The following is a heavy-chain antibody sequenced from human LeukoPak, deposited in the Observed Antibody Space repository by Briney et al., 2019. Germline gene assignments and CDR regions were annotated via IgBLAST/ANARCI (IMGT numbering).Heavy chain of an antibody. J-gene: IGHJ4*02. CDR3: ARARSGSYYSEGIPLKFDY. D-gene: IGHD3-10*01. CDR1: GYTFTGYY. Sequence: ASVKVSCKASGYTFTGYYMHWVRQAPGQGLEWMGWINPNSGGTNYAQKFQGRVTMTRDTSISTAYMERSRLRSDDTAVYYCARARSGSYYSEGIPLKFDYWGQGTLVTVSS. CDR2: INPNSGGT. V-gene: IGHV1-2*02.